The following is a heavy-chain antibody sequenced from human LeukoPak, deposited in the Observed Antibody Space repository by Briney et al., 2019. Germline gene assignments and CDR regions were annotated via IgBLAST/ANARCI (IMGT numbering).Heavy chain of an antibody. V-gene: IGHV4-61*02. CDR3: ARVYGGYDFNYYYYYMDV. D-gene: IGHD5-12*01. Sequence: SETLSLTCTVSGAPSAVLVTTGPGSGGPPGRDWSGLGVSILVGAPSTTPPLKSRVTLSVDTSKNQFSLRLTSVTAADTAVYYCARVYGGYDFNYYYYYMDVWGKGTTVTISS. CDR1: GAPSAVLVTT. CDR2: SILVGAP. J-gene: IGHJ6*03.